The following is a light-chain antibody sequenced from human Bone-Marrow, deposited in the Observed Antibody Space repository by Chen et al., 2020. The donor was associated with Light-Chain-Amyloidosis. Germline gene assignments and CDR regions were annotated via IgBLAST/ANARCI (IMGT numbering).Light chain of an antibody. J-gene: IGKJ4*01. CDR2: DTS. Sequence: EIVLTKSPATLSSSPGERATLYCRDSQSVSRYLAWYQQKPGQAPRLLIYDTSKRATGIPAMFIGSGSVTDFTPTINSLDPVDFTVYHCHQRYNLPLLTFGGGTKVEIK. CDR3: HQRYNLPLLT. CDR1: QSVSRY. V-gene: IGKV3-11*01.